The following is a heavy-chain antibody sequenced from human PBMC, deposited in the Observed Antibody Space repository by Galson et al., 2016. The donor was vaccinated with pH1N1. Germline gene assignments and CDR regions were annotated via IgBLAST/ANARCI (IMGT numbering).Heavy chain of an antibody. CDR1: GFTFTNYA. CDR2: ISVSSLST. D-gene: IGHD6-6*01. CDR3: AKDHKQRVGELGYFDL. J-gene: IGHJ2*01. Sequence: SLRLSCAASGFTFTNYAVHWVRQAPGKGLEWVSFISVSSLSTYYADSVKGRFTISRDTSKNTVYLQMNSLRAEDTAVYYCAKDHKQRVGELGYFDLWGRGTLVTVSS. V-gene: IGHV3-23*01.